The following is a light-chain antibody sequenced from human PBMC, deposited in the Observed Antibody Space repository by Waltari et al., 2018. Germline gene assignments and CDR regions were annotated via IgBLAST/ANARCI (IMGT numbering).Light chain of an antibody. J-gene: IGLJ1*01. Sequence: QSALTQPASVSASPGLSIPGSCSGSISDIGLFKVVSWFQQYPGKPPRPIIYEVNKRPPGISDRFSATKSGNVASLTISGLQADDEADYYCCSFTSSSTYVFGSGTTVTVL. CDR2: EVN. CDR1: ISDIGLFKV. CDR3: CSFTSSSTYV. V-gene: IGLV2-23*02.